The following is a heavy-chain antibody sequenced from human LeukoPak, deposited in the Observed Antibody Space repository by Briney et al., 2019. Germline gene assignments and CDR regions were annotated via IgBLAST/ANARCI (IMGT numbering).Heavy chain of an antibody. J-gene: IGHJ3*02. V-gene: IGHV3-48*03. CDR2: ISSSGSTI. CDR3: ARESAIPDAFDI. CDR1: GFTFSSYD. Sequence: QPGGSLRLSCGASGFTFSSYDMNWVRQAPGKGLEWVSYISSSGSTIYYADSVKGRFTISRDNAKNSLYLQMNSLRAEDTAVYYCARESAIPDAFDIWGQGTMVTVSS. D-gene: IGHD2-21*01.